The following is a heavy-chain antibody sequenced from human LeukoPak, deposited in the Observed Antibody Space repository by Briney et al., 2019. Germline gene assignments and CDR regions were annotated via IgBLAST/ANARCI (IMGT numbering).Heavy chain of an antibody. D-gene: IGHD4-17*01. CDR3: ARDLVTVTKGFDI. J-gene: IGHJ3*02. Sequence: SETLSLTCAVSDDSFRSHYWTWIRQPPGKGLEWIGYISYIGTTSYNPSLKSRVTLSIDTSKNQFSLKLRSVTAADTAVYYCARDLVTVTKGFDIWGQGTMVSVSS. V-gene: IGHV4-59*11. CDR2: ISYIGTT. CDR1: DDSFRSHY.